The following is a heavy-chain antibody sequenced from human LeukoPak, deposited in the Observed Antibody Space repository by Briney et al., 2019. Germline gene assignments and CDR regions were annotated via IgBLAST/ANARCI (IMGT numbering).Heavy chain of an antibody. Sequence: GGSLRLSCAASGFSFSRYAMHWVRQAPGKGLEWVAVISYEGSNKYYADSVKGRFTISRDNSKNTLYLQMNSLRAEDTAVYYCARVRVGLLWFGELCYWGQGTLVTVSS. CDR2: ISYEGSNK. D-gene: IGHD3-10*01. CDR1: GFSFSRYA. CDR3: ARVRVGLLWFGELCY. J-gene: IGHJ4*02. V-gene: IGHV3-30-3*01.